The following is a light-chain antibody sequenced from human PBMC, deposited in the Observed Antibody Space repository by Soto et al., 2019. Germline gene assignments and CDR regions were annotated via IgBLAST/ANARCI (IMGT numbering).Light chain of an antibody. CDR2: GAS. J-gene: IGKJ4*01. V-gene: IGKV3-20*01. CDR3: HQYYTLPLT. CDR1: QSVSSSY. Sequence: EIVLTQSPGTLSLTPGERATLSCRASQSVSSSYFAWYQQKPGQAPRLLIYGASSRATGIPDRFSGSGSGTDFTLTISSLQVEDVAVYYCHQYYTLPLTFGGGTKVDIK.